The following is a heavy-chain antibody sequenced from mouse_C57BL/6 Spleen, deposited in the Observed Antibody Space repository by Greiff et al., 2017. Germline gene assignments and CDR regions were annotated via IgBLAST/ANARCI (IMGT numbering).Heavy chain of an antibody. V-gene: IGHV1-26*01. Sequence: EVQLQQSGPELVKPGASVKISCKASGYTFTDYYMNWVKQSHGKSLEWIGDINPNNGGTSYNQKFKGKATLTVDKSSSTAYMELRSLTSEDSAVYYCAIYYYGRYYFDYWGQGTTLTVSS. J-gene: IGHJ2*01. CDR2: INPNNGGT. D-gene: IGHD1-1*01. CDR3: AIYYYGRYYFDY. CDR1: GYTFTDYY.